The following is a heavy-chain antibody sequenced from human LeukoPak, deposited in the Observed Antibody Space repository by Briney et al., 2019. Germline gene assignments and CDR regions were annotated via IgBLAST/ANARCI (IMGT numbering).Heavy chain of an antibody. V-gene: IGHV1-46*01. CDR2: INPSGGST. J-gene: IGHJ4*02. CDR1: RYTFTSYY. D-gene: IGHD6-13*01. CDR3: ARSAGYSSSWYYFDY. Sequence: ASVKVSCKASRYTFTSYYMHWVRQAPGQGLEWMGIINPSGGSTSYAQKFQGRVTMTRDMSTSTVYMELSSLRSEDTAVYYCARSAGYSSSWYYFDYWGQGTLVTVSS.